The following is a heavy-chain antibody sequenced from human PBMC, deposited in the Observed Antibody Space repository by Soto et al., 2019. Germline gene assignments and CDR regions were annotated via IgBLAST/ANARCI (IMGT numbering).Heavy chain of an antibody. D-gene: IGHD3-10*01. Sequence: AGSMRLSCAAYGFFFSAYWMSWVRQAPGKGLEWVASIKQDGSETYFLDPVKGRFTIFRDNAKNSLYLQMNSLRAEDTAVYYCARQTRAPESWGQGTLVTVSS. CDR1: GFFFSAYW. J-gene: IGHJ5*02. CDR2: IKQDGSET. CDR3: ARQTRAPES. V-gene: IGHV3-7*03.